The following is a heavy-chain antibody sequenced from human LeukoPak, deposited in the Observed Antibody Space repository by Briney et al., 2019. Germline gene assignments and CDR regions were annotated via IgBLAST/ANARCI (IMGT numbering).Heavy chain of an antibody. V-gene: IGHV1-8*01. CDR2: MNPNSGNT. CDR3: ARGRTVTTIWYYYYGMDV. D-gene: IGHD4-17*01. J-gene: IGHJ6*02. Sequence: ASVKVSCKASGYTFTSYGINWVRQATGQGLEWMGWMNPNSGNTGYAQKFQGRVTMTRNTSISTAYMELSSLRSEDTAVYYCARGRTVTTIWYYYYGMDVWGQGTTVTVSS. CDR1: GYTFTSYG.